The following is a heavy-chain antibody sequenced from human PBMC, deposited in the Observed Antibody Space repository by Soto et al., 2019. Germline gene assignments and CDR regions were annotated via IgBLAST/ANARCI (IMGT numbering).Heavy chain of an antibody. CDR3: GRSGRPCTESQCCTYFYY. V-gene: IGHV4-34*01. Sequence: SETLSLTCAAYGGSFSNYYWTWIRQPPGKGLEWIGEINHSGNTISNPSLKSRFAISVGPSKNYFSLHLTSLTAAATALYYCGRSGRPCTESQCCTYFYYWGKGTLVTAAS. J-gene: IGHJ4*02. CDR2: INHSGNT. D-gene: IGHD3-10*01. CDR1: GGSFSNYY.